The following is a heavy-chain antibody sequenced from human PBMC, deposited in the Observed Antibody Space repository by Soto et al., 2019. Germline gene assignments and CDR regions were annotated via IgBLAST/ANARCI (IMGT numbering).Heavy chain of an antibody. CDR2: ISYDGSNK. J-gene: IGHJ6*02. D-gene: IGHD2-21*02. CDR1: GFTFSSYA. CDR3: ARELSIVVVTAPYYYYGMDV. Sequence: GGSLRLSCAASGFTFSSYAMHWVRQAPGKGLEWVAVISYDGSNKYYADSVKGRFTISRDNSKNTLYLQMNSLRAEDTAVYYCARELSIVVVTAPYYYYGMDVWGQGTTVTVSS. V-gene: IGHV3-30-3*01.